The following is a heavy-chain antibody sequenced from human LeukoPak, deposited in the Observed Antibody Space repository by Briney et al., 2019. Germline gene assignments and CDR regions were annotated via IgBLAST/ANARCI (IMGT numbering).Heavy chain of an antibody. CDR2: IKQDGSEK. Sequence: GGSLRLSCAASVFTFSSYWMSWVRQAPGKGVEWVANIKQDGSEKYYVDSVKGRFTISRDNAKNSLYLQMNRLRAEDTAVYYCMTNDILTGYYLFDYWGQGTLVTVSS. CDR3: MTNDILTGYYLFDY. CDR1: VFTFSSYW. J-gene: IGHJ4*02. D-gene: IGHD3-9*01. V-gene: IGHV3-7*01.